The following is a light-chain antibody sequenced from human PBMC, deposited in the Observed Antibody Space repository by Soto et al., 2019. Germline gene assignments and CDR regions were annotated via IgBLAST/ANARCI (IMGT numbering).Light chain of an antibody. CDR3: QQYGSSPPT. CDR1: QSVSNNY. J-gene: IGKJ1*01. V-gene: IGKV3-20*01. CDR2: GAS. Sequence: EIVLTQSPGTLSLSPGERATLSCRASQSVSNNYLAWYQQKPGQAPRRLIYGASTRATGIPDRFSGSGSGTDFTLTINRLEPEDFALYYCQQYGSSPPTFGQGTKV.